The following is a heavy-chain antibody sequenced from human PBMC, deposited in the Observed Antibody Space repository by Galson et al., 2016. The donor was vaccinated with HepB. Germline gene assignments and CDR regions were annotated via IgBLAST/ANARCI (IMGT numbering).Heavy chain of an antibody. D-gene: IGHD6-25*01. CDR2: VSGSGGST. V-gene: IGHV3-23*01. Sequence: SLRLSCAASGFSFSLNAMSWVRQAPGKGLEWVSAVSGSGGSTYYADSVKGRFTISRDNSKKTLFLHMNSLRAEDTAVYYCVFSGMSGRPYWGQGTLVTVSS. CDR3: VFSGMSGRPY. J-gene: IGHJ4*02. CDR1: GFSFSLNA.